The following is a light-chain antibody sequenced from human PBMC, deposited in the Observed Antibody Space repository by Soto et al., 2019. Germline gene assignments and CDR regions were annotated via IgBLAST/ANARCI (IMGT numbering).Light chain of an antibody. J-gene: IGKJ4*01. CDR2: DAS. CDR1: QSVSSY. V-gene: IGKV3-11*01. CDR3: QLRSNLPLT. Sequence: ENVLKQSRATVSLHPGEGATLSCRACQSVSSYLAWYQQKPGQAPRLLIYDASNRATGIPARFSGSGSGTDFTLTISSLEPEDFAVYYCQLRSNLPLTFSGGA.